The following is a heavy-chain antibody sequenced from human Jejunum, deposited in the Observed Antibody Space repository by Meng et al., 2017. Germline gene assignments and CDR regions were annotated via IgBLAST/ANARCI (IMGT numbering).Heavy chain of an antibody. J-gene: IGHJ3*01. Sequence: SGPTLVKPTQTLTLTCTFSGFSLSTSGVGVGCIRQTPGKALEWLGIIYWDDDDRYSPSLRSTLTITKDTSKNQVVLTMTNLNPVDTATYSYAPIIYGDAAFDVWGQETMVTVSS. CDR1: GFSLSTSGVG. D-gene: IGHD4-17*01. CDR3: APIIYGDAAFDV. CDR2: IYWDDDD. V-gene: IGHV2-5*02.